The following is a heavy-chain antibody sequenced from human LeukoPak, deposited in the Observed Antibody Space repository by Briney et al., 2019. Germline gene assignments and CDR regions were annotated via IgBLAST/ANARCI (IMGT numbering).Heavy chain of an antibody. CDR3: ARGPTSIFDY. V-gene: IGHV4-34*01. J-gene: IGHJ4*02. Sequence: SETPSLTCAVYGGSLSDSYWSWIRQPPGKGLEWIGEINHSGGTNYSPTLKSRVTISIDTAKNHFSLKLSSVTAADTAVYYCARGPTSIFDYWGQGTLVTVSS. CDR1: GGSLSDSY. D-gene: IGHD2/OR15-2a*01. CDR2: INHSGGT.